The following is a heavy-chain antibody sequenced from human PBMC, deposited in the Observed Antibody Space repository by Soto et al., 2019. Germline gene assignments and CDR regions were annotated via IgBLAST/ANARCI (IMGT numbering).Heavy chain of an antibody. CDR1: GFTFSSYS. D-gene: IGHD3-10*01. J-gene: IGHJ6*02. V-gene: IGHV3-21*01. CDR2: ISSSSSYI. CDR3: ARRITMVRGVIITYYYYYGMDV. Sequence: GGSLRLSCAASGFTFSSYSMNWVRQAPGKGLEWVSSISSSSSYIYYADSVKGRFTISRDNAKNSLYLQMNSLRAEDTAVDYLARRITMVRGVIITYYYYYGMDVWGQGTTVTVSS.